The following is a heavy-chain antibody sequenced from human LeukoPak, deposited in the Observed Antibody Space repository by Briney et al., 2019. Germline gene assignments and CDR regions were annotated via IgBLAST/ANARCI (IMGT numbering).Heavy chain of an antibody. Sequence: SETLSLTCAVYGGSFSGYYWSWIRQPPGKGLEWIGEINHSGSTNYNPSLKSRVTISVDMSKNQFSLKLSSVTAADTAVYYCARGFSAPHYDFWSGTQTHWYFDLWGRGTLVTVSS. J-gene: IGHJ2*01. CDR2: INHSGST. CDR1: GGSFSGYY. CDR3: ARGFSAPHYDFWSGTQTHWYFDL. V-gene: IGHV4-34*01. D-gene: IGHD3-3*01.